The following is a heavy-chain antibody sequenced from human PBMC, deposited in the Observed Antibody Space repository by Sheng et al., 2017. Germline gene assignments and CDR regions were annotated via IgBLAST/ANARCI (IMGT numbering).Heavy chain of an antibody. D-gene: IGHD2-2*01. V-gene: IGHV3-23*01. CDR1: GFTFSTYA. J-gene: IGHJ6*03. CDR3: AASPLCRTTPCYDYYYFYYMDV. CDR2: ISGGGDNI. Sequence: EVQLLESGGGLVQPGGSLRLSCAASGFTFSTYAMTWVRQAPGKGLEWVSAISGGGDNIHYADSVKGRFTISRDNSKNTLYLQVNSLRAEDTAVYYCAASPLCRTTPCYDYYYFYYMDVWGKGTTVTVSS.